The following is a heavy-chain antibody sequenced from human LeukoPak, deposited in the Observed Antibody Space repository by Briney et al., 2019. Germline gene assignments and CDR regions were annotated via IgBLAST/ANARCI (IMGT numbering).Heavy chain of an antibody. V-gene: IGHV5-51*01. D-gene: IGHD6-13*01. CDR3: ARLESTRSWYSGSFAL. J-gene: IGHJ2*01. Sequence: GEPLKISCKGSGYSFTNYWSAWVRQMRGKGLEWLGIINPGDSDTSYRPFFQGQVTISADRSITTAGLTWSRLTASDAAVYYCARLESTRSWYSGSFALCGRGTLVTVFS. CDR2: INPGDSDT. CDR1: GYSFTNYW.